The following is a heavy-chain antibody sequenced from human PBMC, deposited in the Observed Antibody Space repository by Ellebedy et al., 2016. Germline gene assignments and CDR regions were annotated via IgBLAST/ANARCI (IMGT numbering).Heavy chain of an antibody. CDR3: ARDRRTSSESMDV. CDR2: IDPSSGDT. J-gene: IGHJ6*02. Sequence: ASVKVSCKTSGYTFTTHYIHWLRQAPGQGLEWPGIIDPSSGDTSFAQRVQGRVTLTSDASTTTVYMNLFSLKSEDTALYYCARDRRTSSESMDVWGQGTTVTVSS. D-gene: IGHD6-6*01. V-gene: IGHV1-46*01. CDR1: GYTFTTHY.